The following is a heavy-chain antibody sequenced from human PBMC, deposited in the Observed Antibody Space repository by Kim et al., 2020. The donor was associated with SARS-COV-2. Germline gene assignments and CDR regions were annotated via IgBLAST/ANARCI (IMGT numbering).Heavy chain of an antibody. V-gene: IGHV1-24*01. J-gene: IGHJ3*02. CDR1: GYTLTELS. Sequence: ASVKVSCKVSGYTLTELSMHWVRQAPGKGLEWMGGFDPEDGETIYAQKFQGRVTMTEDTSTDTAYMELSSLRSEDTAVYYCATDLITGTTRLDAFDIWGQGTMVTVSS. CDR2: FDPEDGET. D-gene: IGHD1-20*01. CDR3: ATDLITGTTRLDAFDI.